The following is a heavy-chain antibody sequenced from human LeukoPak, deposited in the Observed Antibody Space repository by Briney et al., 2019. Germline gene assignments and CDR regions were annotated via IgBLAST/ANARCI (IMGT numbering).Heavy chain of an antibody. CDR3: ARDRDTMGTTGNWFDP. J-gene: IGHJ5*02. CDR1: GGTFSSYA. D-gene: IGHD3-10*01. Sequence: ASVKVSCKASGGTFSSYAISWVRQAPGQGLEWMGGIIPIFGTANYAQKFQGRVTITADESTSTAYMELSSLRSEDTAAYYCARDRDTMGTTGNWFDPWGQGTLVTVSS. CDR2: IIPIFGTA. V-gene: IGHV1-69*01.